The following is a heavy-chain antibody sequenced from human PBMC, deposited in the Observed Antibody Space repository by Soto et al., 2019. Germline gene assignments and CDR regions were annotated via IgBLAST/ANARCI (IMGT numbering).Heavy chain of an antibody. J-gene: IGHJ4*02. D-gene: IGHD3-10*01. Sequence: GGSLRLSCAASGFPFSSYAMHWVRQSPGKGLEWVAFISYDGSNKYYADSVKGRFTISRDNSKNTLYLQMSSLRSDDTAVYYCARGRASRSDYLFDYWCQGTRIPVSS. V-gene: IGHV3-30-3*01. CDR2: ISYDGSNK. CDR3: ARGRASRSDYLFDY. CDR1: GFPFSSYA.